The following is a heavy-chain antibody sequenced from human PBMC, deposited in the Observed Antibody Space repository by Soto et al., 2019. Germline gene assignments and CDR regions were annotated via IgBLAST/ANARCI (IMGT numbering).Heavy chain of an antibody. V-gene: IGHV3-15*07. D-gene: IGHD3-3*02. J-gene: IGHJ4*01. CDR3: TTESIFTKMLVRFDI. Sequence: PGGPLRLSCAASGFTFSIACINWVRQTPGRGLAWVGRIKSEADGGTTEFAASARGSLVISRDDSRDTMYMQIQSLNNEDTGVYSCTTESIFTKMLVRFDIWGLGTLVTVSS. CDR2: IKSEADGGTT. CDR1: GFTFSIAC.